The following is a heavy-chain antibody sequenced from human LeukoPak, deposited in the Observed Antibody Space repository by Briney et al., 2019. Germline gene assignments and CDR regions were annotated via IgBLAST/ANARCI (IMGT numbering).Heavy chain of an antibody. CDR1: GGTFSSYA. J-gene: IGHJ4*02. CDR3: AKDHCDSSGYCSSSTG. Sequence: SSVKVSCKASGGTFSSYAISWVRQAPGQGLEWMGGIIPIFGTANYAQKFQGRVTITADESTSTAYMELSSLRVEDTAVSYCAKDHCDSSGYCSSSTGWGQGTLVTVSS. V-gene: IGHV1-69*01. D-gene: IGHD3-22*01. CDR2: IIPIFGTA.